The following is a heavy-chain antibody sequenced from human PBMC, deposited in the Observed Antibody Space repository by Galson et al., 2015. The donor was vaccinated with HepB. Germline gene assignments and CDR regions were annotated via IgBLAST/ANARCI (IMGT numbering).Heavy chain of an antibody. CDR3: AHVDTAMAADY. Sequence: PALVKPTQTLTLTCTFSGFSLSTSGVGVGWIRQPPGKALEWLALIYWDDDKRYSPSLKNRLTITKDTSKNQVVLTMTNMDPVDTATYYCAHVDTAMAADYWGQGTLVTVSS. V-gene: IGHV2-5*02. CDR1: GFSLSTSGVG. CDR2: IYWDDDK. D-gene: IGHD5-18*01. J-gene: IGHJ4*02.